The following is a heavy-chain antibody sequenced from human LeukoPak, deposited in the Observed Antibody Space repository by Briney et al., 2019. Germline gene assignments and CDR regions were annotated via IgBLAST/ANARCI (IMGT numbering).Heavy chain of an antibody. CDR1: GAPITTYN. Sequence: SDTLSLTCTVSGAPITTYNWAWMRQPPGKGLEWIGYIYYSGSTKYNPSLKSRVTISVDTSKKQFSLKVSSVTAADTALYYCARVVAAAAWLDPWGQGILVTVSP. CDR3: ARVVAAAAWLDP. J-gene: IGHJ5*02. CDR2: IYYSGST. V-gene: IGHV4-59*07. D-gene: IGHD6-13*01.